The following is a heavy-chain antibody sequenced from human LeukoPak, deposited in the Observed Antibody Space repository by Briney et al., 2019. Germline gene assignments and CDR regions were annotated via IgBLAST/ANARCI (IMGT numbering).Heavy chain of an antibody. CDR2: ISAYNGNT. Sequence: ASVKVSCKASGYTFTSYGINWVRQAPGQGLEWMGWISAYNGNTNYAQKLQGRVTMTTDTSTSTAYMELRSLRSDDTAVYYCARDFRLYCSSTSCPGYYYYGMDVWGQGTTVTVSS. J-gene: IGHJ6*02. CDR3: ARDFRLYCSSTSCPGYYYYGMDV. CDR1: GYTFTSYG. D-gene: IGHD2-2*01. V-gene: IGHV1-18*01.